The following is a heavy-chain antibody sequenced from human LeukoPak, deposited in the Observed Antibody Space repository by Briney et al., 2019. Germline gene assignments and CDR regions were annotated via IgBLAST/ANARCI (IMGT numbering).Heavy chain of an antibody. CDR1: GFTFDDYA. CDR3: AKDRVAAAGTGVYYYYGMDV. J-gene: IGHJ6*02. Sequence: GRSLRLSCAASGFTFDDYAMHWVRHAPGKGLEWVSGISWNSGSIGYADSVKGRFTISRDNAKNSLYLQMNSLRAEDTALYYCAKDRVAAAGTGVYYYYGMDVWGQGTTVTVSS. V-gene: IGHV3-9*01. CDR2: ISWNSGSI. D-gene: IGHD6-13*01.